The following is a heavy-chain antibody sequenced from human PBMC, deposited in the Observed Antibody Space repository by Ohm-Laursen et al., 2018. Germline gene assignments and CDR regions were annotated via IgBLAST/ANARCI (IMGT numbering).Heavy chain of an antibody. CDR1: GFTFSNAW. CDR2: IKSKTDGGTT. J-gene: IGHJ4*02. Sequence: GSLRLSCAASGFTFSNAWMSWVRQAPGKGLEWVGRIKSKTDGGTTDYAAPVKGRFTISRDDSKNTLYLQMNSLKTEDTAVYYCTTHRLKYYYDSSATFDYWGQGTLVTVSS. V-gene: IGHV3-15*01. D-gene: IGHD3-22*01. CDR3: TTHRLKYYYDSSATFDY.